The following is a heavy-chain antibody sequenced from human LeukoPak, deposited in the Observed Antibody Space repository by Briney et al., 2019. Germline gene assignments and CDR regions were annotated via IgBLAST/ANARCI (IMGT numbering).Heavy chain of an antibody. D-gene: IGHD4-11*01. CDR1: GFTFSDDY. V-gene: IGHV3-11*04. CDR2: ISSGGGTI. Sequence: PGGSLRLSCTASGFTFSDDYMTWIRQAPGKGLEWVSYISSGGGTIYYADSVKGRFTISRDNAKNSLYLQMNSLRVEDTAVYYCARGYSNYRYWGQGTLVTVSP. J-gene: IGHJ4*02. CDR3: ARGYSNYRY.